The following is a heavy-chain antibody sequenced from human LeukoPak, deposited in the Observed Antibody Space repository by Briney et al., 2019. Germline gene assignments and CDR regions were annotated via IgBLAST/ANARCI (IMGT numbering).Heavy chain of an antibody. J-gene: IGHJ5*02. CDR3: ARDDNSGYYSGP. CDR1: GYTFIDYY. Sequence: ALVKVSCKASGYTFIDYYMHWVRQAPGQGLEWMGRINPSSGGTNYAQKFQGRVTMTRDTSISTAYMELSRLRSDDTAVYYCARDDNSGYYSGPWGQGTLVTVSS. CDR2: INPSSGGT. V-gene: IGHV1-2*06. D-gene: IGHD3-22*01.